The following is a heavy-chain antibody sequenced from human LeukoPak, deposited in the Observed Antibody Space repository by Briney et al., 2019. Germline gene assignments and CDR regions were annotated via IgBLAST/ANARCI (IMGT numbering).Heavy chain of an antibody. J-gene: IGHJ4*02. Sequence: SGGSLRLSCAASGFTFRNYGMHWVRQAPGKGLEWVALIRYDGSKKDYADSVKGRFTISRDNSKNTLHLQMNSLRAEDTAVYYCARTGDTERFDYWGQGTLVTVSS. D-gene: IGHD5-18*01. CDR1: GFTFRNYG. V-gene: IGHV3-33*01. CDR2: IRYDGSKK. CDR3: ARTGDTERFDY.